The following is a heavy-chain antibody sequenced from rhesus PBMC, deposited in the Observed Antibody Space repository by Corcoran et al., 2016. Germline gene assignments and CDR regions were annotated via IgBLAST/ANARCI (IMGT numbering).Heavy chain of an antibody. D-gene: IGHD1-1-1*01. CDR2: IYGSGGST. CDR3: ARRSIAGTSYYFDY. V-gene: IGHV4-93*02. CDR1: GGSISSSNW. J-gene: IGHJ4*01. Sequence: QVQLQESGPAVVKPSETLSLTCAVSGGSISSSNWRSWIRQSPGKGLEWIGGIYGSGGSTDYNPSLKSRVTISIDTSKNQFSLKLSSVTAADTAVYYCARRSIAGTSYYFDYWGQGVLVTVSS.